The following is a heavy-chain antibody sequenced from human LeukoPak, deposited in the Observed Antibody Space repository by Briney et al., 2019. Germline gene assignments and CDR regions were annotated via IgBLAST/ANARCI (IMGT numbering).Heavy chain of an antibody. CDR3: ARSRLGWYFDL. Sequence: PGGSLRLSCAASGFTFSTYYIHWVRQAPGKGLVSVSRISNDGSSTTYADSVKGRFTISRDNAKNTLYLQMNSLRAEDTAVYYCARSRLGWYFDLWGRGTLVTVSS. J-gene: IGHJ2*01. CDR1: GFTFSTYY. V-gene: IGHV3-74*01. CDR2: ISNDGSST. D-gene: IGHD6-25*01.